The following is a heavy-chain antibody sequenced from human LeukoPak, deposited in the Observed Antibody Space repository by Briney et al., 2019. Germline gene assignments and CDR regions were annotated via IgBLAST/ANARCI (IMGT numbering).Heavy chain of an antibody. CDR1: GSSLTELS. D-gene: IGHD1-1*01. V-gene: IGHV1-24*01. CDR3: ARERTEIVPTEVTTQFYSYHYGLDV. J-gene: IGHJ6*02. CDR2: FGPEHGET. Sequence: GASVKVSCKVSGSSLTELSMHWVRQAPGKGLEWMGGFGPEHGETLYAQRFQGRVTMTEDRSTDTAYMELSGLRSEDTAVYYCARERTEIVPTEVTTQFYSYHYGLDVWGQGTTVTVSS.